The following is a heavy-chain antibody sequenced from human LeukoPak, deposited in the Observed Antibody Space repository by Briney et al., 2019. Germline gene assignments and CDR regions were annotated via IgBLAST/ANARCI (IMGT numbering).Heavy chain of an antibody. CDR2: ISSHSSTI. J-gene: IGHJ4*02. CDR1: GFTFNNYN. D-gene: IGHD5-24*01. CDR3: AKGWLQLSLDY. Sequence: GGSLRLSCAASGFTFNNYNMNWVRQAPGKGLEWAAYISSHSSTIYYTDSVKGRFTISRDNAKNSLYLQMNSLRVEDTAVYYCAKGWLQLSLDYWGQGTLVTVSS. V-gene: IGHV3-48*01.